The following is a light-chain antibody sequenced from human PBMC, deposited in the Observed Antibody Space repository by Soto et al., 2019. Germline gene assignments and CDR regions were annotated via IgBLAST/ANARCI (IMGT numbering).Light chain of an antibody. J-gene: IGKJ5*01. CDR3: QQYGSSPIT. CDR2: AAS. CDR1: QSISSY. V-gene: IGKV1-39*01. Sequence: DILMTQSPSTLSLSLGERATISCRASQSISSYLNWYQQKPGKAPKLLIYAASSLQSGVPARFSGSGSGTDFTLTISRLEPEDFAVYYCQQYGSSPITFGQGTRLEI.